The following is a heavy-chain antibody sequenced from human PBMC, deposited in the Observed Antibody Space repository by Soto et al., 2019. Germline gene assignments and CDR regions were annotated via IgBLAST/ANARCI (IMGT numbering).Heavy chain of an antibody. J-gene: IGHJ6*02. D-gene: IGHD1-1*01. CDR1: GFTFSSYS. CDR3: ARDSGTTKAYRYHHCGMDV. CDR2: ISSRSSYI. Sequence: PGGSLRLSCAASGFTFSSYSMNWVRQAPGKGLEWVSSISSRSSYIYYADSVKGRFTISRDNAKNSLCLQMNSLRAEDTAVYYCARDSGTTKAYRYHHCGMDVWCPGPAVTGS. V-gene: IGHV3-21*01.